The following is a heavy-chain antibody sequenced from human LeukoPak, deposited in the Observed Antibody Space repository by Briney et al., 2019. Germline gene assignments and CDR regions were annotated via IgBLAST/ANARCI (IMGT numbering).Heavy chain of an antibody. J-gene: IGHJ3*02. D-gene: IGHD1-26*01. CDR3: ARWDEHDAFDI. V-gene: IGHV1-2*06. CDR1: GYTFTGYY. Sequence: ASVKVSCKASGYTFTGYYMHWVRQAPGQGLEWMGRINPNSGGTNYTQKFQGRVTMTRDTSISTAYMELSRLRSDDTAVYYCARWDEHDAFDIWGQGTMVTVSS. CDR2: INPNSGGT.